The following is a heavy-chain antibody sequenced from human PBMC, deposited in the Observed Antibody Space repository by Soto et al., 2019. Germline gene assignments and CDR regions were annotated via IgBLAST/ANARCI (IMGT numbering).Heavy chain of an antibody. V-gene: IGHV1-46*01. CDR1: GYTFTSYY. Sequence: ASVKVSCKASGYTFTSYYMHWVRQAPGQGLEWMGIINPSGGSTSYAQKFQGRVTVTRDTSTSTVYMERSSLRSADTAVYDCARVRRSSGYYYGYWRQGPPVTVAS. CDR2: INPSGGST. J-gene: IGHJ4*02. D-gene: IGHD3-22*01. CDR3: ARVRRSSGYYYGY.